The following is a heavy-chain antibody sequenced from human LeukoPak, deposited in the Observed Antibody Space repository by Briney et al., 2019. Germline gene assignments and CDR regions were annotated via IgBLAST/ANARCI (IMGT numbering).Heavy chain of an antibody. CDR2: IYYSVST. D-gene: IGHD6-25*01. CDR1: GGSISSYY. V-gene: IGHV4-59*01. CDR3: ARVRSGCSDY. J-gene: IGHJ4*02. Sequence: SETLSLTCTVSGGSISSYYWSWIRQPPGKGLEWIGYIYYSVSTNYNPSLKSRVTISVDTSKNQFSLKLSSVTAADTAVYYCARVRSGCSDYWGQGTLVTVPS.